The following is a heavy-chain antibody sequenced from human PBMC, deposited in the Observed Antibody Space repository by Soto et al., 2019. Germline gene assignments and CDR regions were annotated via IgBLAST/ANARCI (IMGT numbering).Heavy chain of an antibody. V-gene: IGHV4-39*07. CDR3: ARVNCVVVPAAQERWLDP. CDR1: GGSFSSSNYY. J-gene: IGHJ5*02. CDR2: IYYSGST. Sequence: SETLSLTCTVSGGSFSSSNYYWGWIRQPPGKGLEWIGSIYYSGSTYYNPSLKSRVTVSVDTSKNQFSLKLSSVTAADTAVYYCARVNCVVVPAAQERWLDPWGQGTLVTVSS. D-gene: IGHD2-2*01.